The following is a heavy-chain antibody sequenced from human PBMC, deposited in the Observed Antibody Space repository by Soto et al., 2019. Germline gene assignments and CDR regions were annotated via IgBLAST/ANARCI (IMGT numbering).Heavy chain of an antibody. J-gene: IGHJ5*02. CDR1: GFTFDDYG. CDR2: NK. D-gene: IGHD3-3*01. V-gene: IGHV3-30*18. Sequence: PGGSLRLSCAASGFTFDDYGMSWVRQAPGRGLEWVSGNKYYADSVKGRFTISRDNSKNTLYLQMNSLRAEDTAVYYCAKGKRNAYDFWSGYCDPWGQGTLVTVSS. CDR3: AKGKRNAYDFWSGYCDP.